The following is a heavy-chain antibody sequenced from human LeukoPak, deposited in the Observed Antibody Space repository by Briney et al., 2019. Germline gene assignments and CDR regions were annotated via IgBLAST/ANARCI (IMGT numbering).Heavy chain of an antibody. CDR1: GGSISSYY. J-gene: IGHJ4*02. D-gene: IGHD3-22*01. Sequence: SETLSLTCTVSGGSISSYYWSWIRQPAGKGLEWIGRIYSGGSTNYNPSLKSRVSMSVDTSKNQFSLKVTSVTAADTAVYYCARDLLYYWDSSGHYWAHEYWGQGTLDTVSS. CDR3: ARDLLYYWDSSGHYWAHEY. CDR2: IYSGGST. V-gene: IGHV4-4*07.